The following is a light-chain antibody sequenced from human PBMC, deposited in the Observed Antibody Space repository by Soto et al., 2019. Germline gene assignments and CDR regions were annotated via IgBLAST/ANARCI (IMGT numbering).Light chain of an antibody. CDR2: SAS. V-gene: IGKV1-33*01. J-gene: IGKJ5*01. CDR1: QDITNY. Sequence: DIQMTQSPSSLSASVGDRVTITCQASQDITNYLNWYQQKPGKAPNLLIYSASNLETGVPSRFSGSGSGTDFTFTISSLQAEDIGTYFCQQYDSAFTFGQGTRLEI. CDR3: QQYDSAFT.